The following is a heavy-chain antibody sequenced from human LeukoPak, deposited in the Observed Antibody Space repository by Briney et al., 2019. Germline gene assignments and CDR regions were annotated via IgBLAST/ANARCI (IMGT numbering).Heavy chain of an antibody. CDR3: ALYYYDSSGYYLPLDY. J-gene: IGHJ4*02. D-gene: IGHD3-22*01. Sequence: SETLSLTCTVSGGSNSSYYWSWIRQRPGKGLEWIGYIYYSGSTNYNPSLKSRVTISVDTSKNQFSLELSSVTAADTAVYYCALYYYDSSGYYLPLDYWGQGTLVTVSS. V-gene: IGHV4-59*01. CDR1: GGSNSSYY. CDR2: IYYSGST.